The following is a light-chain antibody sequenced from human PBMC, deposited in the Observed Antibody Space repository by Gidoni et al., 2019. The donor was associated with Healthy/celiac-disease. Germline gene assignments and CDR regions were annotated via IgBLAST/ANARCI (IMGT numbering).Light chain of an antibody. V-gene: IGLV2-11*01. Sequence: QSALTQPRSVSGSPGQSATISCTGTSSDVGGYNYVSWYQQHPGKAPKLMIYDVSKRPSGVPDRFSGSKSGNTASLTISGLQAEDEADYYCCSYAGSYTSFGGGTKLTVL. J-gene: IGLJ2*01. CDR3: CSYAGSYTS. CDR1: SSDVGGYNY. CDR2: DVS.